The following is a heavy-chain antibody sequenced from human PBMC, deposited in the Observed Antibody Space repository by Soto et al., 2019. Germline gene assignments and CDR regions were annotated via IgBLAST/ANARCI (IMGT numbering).Heavy chain of an antibody. J-gene: IGHJ4*02. V-gene: IGHV1-18*01. CDR2: VSGDNDNT. Sequence: ASVKISCKASGYTFTSYGFSWVRQAPGQGLEWMGWVSGDNDNTHYAQKFQGRVTMTRDTSTSTVYMELSSLRSEDTAVYYCARFGGGSCYCFDYWGQGTLVTVSS. CDR3: ARFGGGSCYCFDY. D-gene: IGHD2-15*01. CDR1: GYTFTSYG.